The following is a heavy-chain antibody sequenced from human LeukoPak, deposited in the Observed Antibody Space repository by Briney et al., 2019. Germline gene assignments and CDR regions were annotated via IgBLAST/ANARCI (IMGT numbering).Heavy chain of an antibody. CDR3: ARAWAARFPPPFDP. CDR1: GGSISSGSYY. V-gene: IGHV4-61*02. Sequence: SQTLSLTCTVSGGSISSGSYYWSWIRQPAGKGLEWIGRIYTSGSTNYNPSLKSRVTISVDTSKNQFSLKLSSVTAADTAVYYCARAWAARFPPPFDPWGQGTLVTVSS. CDR2: IYTSGST. J-gene: IGHJ5*02. D-gene: IGHD6-6*01.